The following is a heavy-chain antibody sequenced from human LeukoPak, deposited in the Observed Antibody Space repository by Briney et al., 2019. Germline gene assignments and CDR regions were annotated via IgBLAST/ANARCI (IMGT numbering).Heavy chain of an antibody. D-gene: IGHD4-17*01. J-gene: IGHJ5*02. V-gene: IGHV1-2*06. CDR3: ARAGDYEDWFDP. CDR1: GYTFTGYY. Sequence: ASVKVSCKASGYTFTGYYMHWVRQAPGQGLEWMGRINPNSGGTNYAQKFQGRVTTTRDTSISTAYMELSRLRSDDTAVYYCARAGDYEDWFDPWGQGTLVTVSS. CDR2: INPNSGGT.